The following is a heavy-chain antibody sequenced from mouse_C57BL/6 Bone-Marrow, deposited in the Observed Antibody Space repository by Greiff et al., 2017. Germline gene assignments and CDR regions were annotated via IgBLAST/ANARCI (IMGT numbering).Heavy chain of an antibody. V-gene: IGHV1-59*01. CDR1: GYTFTSYW. CDR2: IAPSDSYT. J-gene: IGHJ1*03. Sequence: QVQLQQPGAELVRPGTSVKLSCKASGYTFTSYWMHWVKQRPGQGLEWIGVIAPSDSYTNYNQKFKGKATLTVDTSSSTAYMQLSSLTSEDSAVYDGARNNYGSSYWYFDVWGTGTTVTVSS. D-gene: IGHD1-1*01. CDR3: ARNNYGSSYWYFDV.